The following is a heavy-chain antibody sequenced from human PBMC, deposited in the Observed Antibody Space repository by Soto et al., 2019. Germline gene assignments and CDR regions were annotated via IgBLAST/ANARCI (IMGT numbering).Heavy chain of an antibody. Sequence: QVQLQESGPGLVKPSETLSLTCTVSGGSISSYYWSWIRQPPGKGLEWIGYIYYSGSTNYNPSLKSRVTISVDTSKNQFSLKLSSVTAADTAVYYCARAGSTVDIVATIDYWGQGTLVTVSS. V-gene: IGHV4-59*01. CDR2: IYYSGST. J-gene: IGHJ4*02. CDR1: GGSISSYY. D-gene: IGHD5-12*01. CDR3: ARAGSTVDIVATIDY.